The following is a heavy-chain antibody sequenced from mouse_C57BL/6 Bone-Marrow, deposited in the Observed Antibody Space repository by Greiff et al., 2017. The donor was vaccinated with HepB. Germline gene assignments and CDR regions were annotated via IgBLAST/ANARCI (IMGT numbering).Heavy chain of an antibody. Sequence: QVQLQQPGAELVKPGASVKMSCTASGYTFTSYWITWVKQRPGQGLEWIGDIYPGSGSTNYNEKFKSKATLTVDTSSSTAYMQLSSLTSEDSAVYYCARGVYYGNLFYAMDYWGQGTSVTVSS. V-gene: IGHV1-55*01. CDR1: GYTFTSYW. D-gene: IGHD2-1*01. CDR2: IYPGSGST. CDR3: ARGVYYGNLFYAMDY. J-gene: IGHJ4*01.